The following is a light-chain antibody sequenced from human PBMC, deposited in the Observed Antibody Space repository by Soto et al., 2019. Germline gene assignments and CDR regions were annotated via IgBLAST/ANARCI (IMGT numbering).Light chain of an antibody. CDR1: QSVSSH. V-gene: IGKV3-15*01. CDR2: GES. J-gene: IGKJ1*01. Sequence: EIVMTQSPATLSVSPCERAPLSCRASQSVSSHLAWYQQTPGQAPRLLIDGESTRATGIPARFIGSVSGTEFTLTIISLQSEEVAADSCQQYNNWPPWTFVQGTKVELK. CDR3: QQYNNWPPWT.